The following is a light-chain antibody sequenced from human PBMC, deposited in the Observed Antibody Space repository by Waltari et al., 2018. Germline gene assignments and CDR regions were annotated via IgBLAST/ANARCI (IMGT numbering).Light chain of an antibody. Sequence: QSALTQPASVSGSPGQSSTISGTGTSSDVGRYNYVCWNQQHPGKAPKLIIYDVTSRPSVFSIRFSGSKSGNTASLTISGLQAEDEADYFCSSYTGSTILVFGTGTKVTVL. CDR2: DVT. V-gene: IGLV2-14*03. CDR1: SSDVGRYNY. CDR3: SSYTGSTILV. J-gene: IGLJ1*01.